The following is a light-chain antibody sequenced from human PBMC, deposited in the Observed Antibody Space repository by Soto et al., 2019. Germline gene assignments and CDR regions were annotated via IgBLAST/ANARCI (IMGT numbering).Light chain of an antibody. CDR2: EVS. CDR3: NSYAGSNNWV. V-gene: IGLV2-8*01. J-gene: IGLJ3*02. CDR1: SSDVGGYNY. Sequence: QSALTQPPSASGSPGQSVTISCTGTSSDVGGYNYVSWYQQHPGKAPTLMIYEVSKRPSGVPDSFSGSKSGNTASLTVSGLKSEDEADYYCNSYAGSNNWVFGGGTTLTVL.